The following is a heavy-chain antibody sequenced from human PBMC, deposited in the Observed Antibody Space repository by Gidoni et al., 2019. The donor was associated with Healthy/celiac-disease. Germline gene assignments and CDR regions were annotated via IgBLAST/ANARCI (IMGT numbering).Heavy chain of an antibody. CDR2: IIPIFGTA. CDR3: ARGGRYFDWLSLPDY. Sequence: QVQLVQSGAEVKKPGSSVKVSCKASGGTFSRDAISWVRQAPGQGLEWMGGIIPIFGTANYAPKFQGRVTITADESTSTAYMELSSLRSEDTAVYYCARGGRYFDWLSLPDYWGQGTLVTVSS. J-gene: IGHJ4*02. CDR1: GGTFSRDA. V-gene: IGHV1-69*01. D-gene: IGHD3-9*01.